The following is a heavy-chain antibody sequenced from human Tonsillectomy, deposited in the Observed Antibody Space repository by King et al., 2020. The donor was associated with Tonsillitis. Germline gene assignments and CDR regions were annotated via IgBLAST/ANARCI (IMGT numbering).Heavy chain of an antibody. V-gene: IGHV4-4*07. CDR2: IYTSGST. Sequence: LQLQESGPGLVKPSETLSLTCTVSGGSISSYYWSWIRQPAGKRLEWIGRIYTSGSTNYNPSLKSRVTMSVDTSKNQFSLKLNSVTAADTAVYYCAAYSGYDWGNYFDYWGQGTLVTVSS. CDR3: AAYSGYDWGNYFDY. CDR1: GGSISSYY. J-gene: IGHJ4*02. D-gene: IGHD5-12*01.